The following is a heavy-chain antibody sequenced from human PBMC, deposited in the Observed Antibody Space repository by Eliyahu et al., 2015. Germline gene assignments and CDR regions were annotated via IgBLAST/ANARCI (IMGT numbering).Heavy chain of an antibody. V-gene: IGHV3-15*01. Sequence: EVQLVESGGGLVKPGGSLRLSCAASGFTFXNAWXXWXRQAPGKGLEXVGRIKSKTDGGTTDYAAPVKGRFTISRDDSKNTLYLQMNSLKTEDTAVYYCTTEERPALQMRGAARRPNDYWGQGTLVTVSS. J-gene: IGHJ4*02. CDR2: IKSKTDGGTT. CDR1: GFTFXNAW. CDR3: TTEERPALQMRGAARRPNDY. D-gene: IGHD6-6*01.